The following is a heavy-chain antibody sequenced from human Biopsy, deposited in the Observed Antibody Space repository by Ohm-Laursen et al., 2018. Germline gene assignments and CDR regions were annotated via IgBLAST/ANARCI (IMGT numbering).Heavy chain of an antibody. CDR2: IHHAQSA. V-gene: IGHV4-59*08. J-gene: IGHJ4*02. Sequence: SDTLSLTCTVSGGSISSYYWMWIRQPPGKGLEWIGYIHHAQSATYSPSLKSRATISVDTSKNQISLKLGSVTVADTAVFYCARRGSGGRSFDYWGQGSLVTVSS. CDR3: ARRGSGGRSFDY. CDR1: GGSISSYY. D-gene: IGHD2-15*01.